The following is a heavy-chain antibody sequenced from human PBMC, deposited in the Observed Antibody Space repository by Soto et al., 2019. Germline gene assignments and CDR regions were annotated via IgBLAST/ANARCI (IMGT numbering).Heavy chain of an antibody. D-gene: IGHD6-13*01. V-gene: IGHV4-4*02. CDR3: EGYSNSYHY. Sequence: QVQLQESGPGLVKPSGTLSLTCAVSGGSISSSNWWRLGRQPPGRGRERIGELYHRGSTNYNPYHKSRVPTAVHQPKNHFTPELSSVTAADTAVYYCEGYSNSYHYWGQGTLVTVCS. CDR1: GGSISSSNW. J-gene: IGHJ4*02. CDR2: LYHRGST.